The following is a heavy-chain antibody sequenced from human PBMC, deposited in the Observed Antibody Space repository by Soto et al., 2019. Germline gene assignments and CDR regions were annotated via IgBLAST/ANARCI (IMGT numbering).Heavy chain of an antibody. V-gene: IGHV3-21*01. Sequence: GWSLRLSCASSVFTFISYSMNWVRQAPGKGLEWVSSISSSSSYIYYADSVKGRFTISRDNAKNSLYLQMNSLRAEDTAVYYCARDHTLVGAILGYWGQGTLVTVSS. CDR3: ARDHTLVGAILGY. J-gene: IGHJ4*02. D-gene: IGHD1-26*01. CDR2: ISSSSSYI. CDR1: VFTFISYS.